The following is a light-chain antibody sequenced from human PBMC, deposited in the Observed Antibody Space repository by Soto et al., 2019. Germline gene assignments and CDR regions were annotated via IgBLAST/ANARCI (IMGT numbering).Light chain of an antibody. CDR2: DAS. Sequence: EIVLTQSPATLSLSPGERATLSCRASQSVSSYLAWYQQKPGQAPRLLIYDASNRATGIPARFSGSGSGTDFTLTISILDPEDFAVYFRQQRSNWPPAFGGVNKVEIK. CDR1: QSVSSY. CDR3: QQRSNWPPA. J-gene: IGKJ4*01. V-gene: IGKV3-11*01.